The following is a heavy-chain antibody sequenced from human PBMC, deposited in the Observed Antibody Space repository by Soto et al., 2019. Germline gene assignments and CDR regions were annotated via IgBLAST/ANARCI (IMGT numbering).Heavy chain of an antibody. D-gene: IGHD6-13*01. J-gene: IGHJ4*02. CDR3: AKSPYTSSWYYFGY. CDR1: GFTFTTYA. CDR2: VSARGGST. Sequence: EVQLLESGGGLVLPGGSLRLSCAASGFTFTTYAMSWVRQAPGKGLEWVSGVSARGGSTYYADSVRGRFTVSRDSSKNTLHLQMNSLRVEDTAVYYCAKSPYTSSWYYFGYWGQGTLVTVSS. V-gene: IGHV3-23*01.